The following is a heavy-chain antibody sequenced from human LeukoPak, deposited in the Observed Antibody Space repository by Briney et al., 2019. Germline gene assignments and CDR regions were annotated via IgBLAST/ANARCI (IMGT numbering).Heavy chain of an antibody. Sequence: ASVKVSCKASGYTFTSYGISWVRQAPGQGLEWMGWISAYNVNANFAQKLQGRVTMTTDTSTNTAYMELRSLRSDDTAVYYCASWAGYCSSNNCYATSLDYWGQGTLVTVSA. J-gene: IGHJ4*02. CDR3: ASWAGYCSSNNCYATSLDY. V-gene: IGHV1-18*01. CDR1: GYTFTSYG. CDR2: ISAYNVNA. D-gene: IGHD2-2*01.